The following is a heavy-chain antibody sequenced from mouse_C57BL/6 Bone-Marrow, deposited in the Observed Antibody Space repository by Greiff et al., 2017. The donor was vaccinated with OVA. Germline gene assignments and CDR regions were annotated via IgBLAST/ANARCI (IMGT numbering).Heavy chain of an antibody. J-gene: IGHJ3*01. CDR3: APLRSWFAY. Sequence: EVQLQQSGAELVKPGASVKLSCTASGFNINDYYMHWVKQRTEPGLEWIGRIDPEDGETKYAPKFQGKATITADTSSNTAYLKLSSLTSKDTAVYYCAPLRSWFAYWGQGTLVTVSA. CDR2: IDPEDGET. CDR1: GFNINDYY. V-gene: IGHV14-2*01.